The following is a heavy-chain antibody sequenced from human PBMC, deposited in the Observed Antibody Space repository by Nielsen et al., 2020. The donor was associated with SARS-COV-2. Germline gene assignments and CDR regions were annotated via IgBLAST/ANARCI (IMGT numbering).Heavy chain of an antibody. J-gene: IGHJ4*02. CDR1: GGSSSGYY. Sequence: SETLSLTCAVYGGSSSGYYWSWIRQPPGKGLEWIGEINHSGNTNYSPSLKSRVTISVDTSKIQFSLKLNSVTAADTAVYYCARRRNWNDVPFDYWGQGTLVTVSS. D-gene: IGHD1-1*01. V-gene: IGHV4-34*01. CDR3: ARRRNWNDVPFDY. CDR2: INHSGNT.